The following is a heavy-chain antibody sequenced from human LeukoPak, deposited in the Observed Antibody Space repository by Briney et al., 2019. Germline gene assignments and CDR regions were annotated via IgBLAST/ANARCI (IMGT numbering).Heavy chain of an antibody. V-gene: IGHV4-38-2*01. CDR2: IYHSGST. J-gene: IGHJ4*02. CDR1: GYSISSGYY. CDR3: ARGEYSSGWYFDF. D-gene: IGHD6-19*01. Sequence: ASETLSLTCAVSGYSISSGYYWGWIRQPPGKGLEWIGSIYHSGSTYYNPSLKSRVTISVDTSKNQFSLKLNSVTAADTAVYYCARGEYSSGWYFDFWGQGTLVTVSS.